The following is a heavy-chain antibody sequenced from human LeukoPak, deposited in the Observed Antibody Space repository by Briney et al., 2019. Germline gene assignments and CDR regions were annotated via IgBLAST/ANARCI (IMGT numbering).Heavy chain of an antibody. CDR3: AKGKAGGLVDLFDP. J-gene: IGHJ5*02. Sequence: PGGSLRLSCAASGFTFSSYAMMWVRQAPGKGLKWVSTIVASYEGTFYANSVKGRFTISRDNSKSTLSLQMNSLRAEDTAVYYCAKGKAGGLVDLFDPWGQGTLVTVSS. CDR1: GFTFSSYA. CDR2: IVASYEGT. V-gene: IGHV3-23*01. D-gene: IGHD3/OR15-3a*01.